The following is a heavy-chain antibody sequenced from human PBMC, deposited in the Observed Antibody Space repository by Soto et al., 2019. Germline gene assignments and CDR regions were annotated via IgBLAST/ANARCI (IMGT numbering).Heavy chain of an antibody. D-gene: IGHD4-17*01. Sequence: QAQLQESGPGLVKPSQTLSLTCTVSGGSISSGGYYWSWIRQHPGKGLEWIGYIYYSGSTYYNPSLKSRGTISVDTSKNQFSLKLSSVTAADTAVYYCARSPEATVTAFDYWGQGTLVTVSS. J-gene: IGHJ4*02. CDR1: GGSISSGGYY. CDR3: ARSPEATVTAFDY. V-gene: IGHV4-31*03. CDR2: IYYSGST.